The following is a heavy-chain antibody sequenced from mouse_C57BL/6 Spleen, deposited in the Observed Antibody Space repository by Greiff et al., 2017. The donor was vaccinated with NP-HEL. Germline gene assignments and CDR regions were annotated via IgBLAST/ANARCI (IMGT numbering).Heavy chain of an antibody. CDR2: IDPETGGT. CDR3: TRGGPYYGSSYRYFDV. Sequence: VKLQESGAELVRPGASVTLSCKASGYTFTDYEMHWVKQTPVHGLEWIGAIDPETGGTAYNQKFKGKAILTADKSSSTAYMELRSLTSEDSAVYYCTRGGPYYGSSYRYFDVWGTGTTVTVSS. V-gene: IGHV1-15*01. D-gene: IGHD1-1*01. J-gene: IGHJ1*03. CDR1: GYTFTDYE.